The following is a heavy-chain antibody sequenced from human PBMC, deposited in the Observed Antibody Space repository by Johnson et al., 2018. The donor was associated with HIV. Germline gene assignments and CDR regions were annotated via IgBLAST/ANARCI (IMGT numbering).Heavy chain of an antibody. CDR3: ARDPRSSSWYYYSNDAFDI. V-gene: IGHV3-30*04. J-gene: IGHJ3*02. CDR2: ISYDGSNK. Sequence: QVQLVESGGGVVQPGRSLRLSCAASGFTFSTYAMHWVRQVPGKGLEWVALISYDGSNKYYADSVKGRFTISRDNSKTTLFLHINSLRAEDTAVYYCARDPRSSSWYYYSNDAFDIWGQGTMVTVSS. D-gene: IGHD6-13*01. CDR1: GFTFSTYA.